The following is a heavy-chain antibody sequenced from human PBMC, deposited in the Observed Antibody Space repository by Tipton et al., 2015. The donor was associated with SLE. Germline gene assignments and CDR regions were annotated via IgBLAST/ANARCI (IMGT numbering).Heavy chain of an antibody. CDR3: ARGENGYSGWFDP. CDR2: IDPSDSHT. J-gene: IGHJ5*02. V-gene: IGHV5-10-1*01. Sequence: QLVQSGAEVKKPGKSLRISCKGSGYNFPSYWIQWVRQMPGKGLEWMGRIDPSDSHTNYSPSFEGHITISADESVNTAYLQWTSLKSSDTAMYFCARGENGYSGWFDPWGQGTLVTVST. CDR1: GYNFPSYW. D-gene: IGHD5-12*01.